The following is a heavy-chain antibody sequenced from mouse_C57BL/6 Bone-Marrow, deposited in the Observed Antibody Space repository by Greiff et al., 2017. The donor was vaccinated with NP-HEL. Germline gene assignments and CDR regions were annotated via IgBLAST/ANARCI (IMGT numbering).Heavy chain of an antibody. CDR1: GYTFTSYG. CDR3: ARMEIYYGNYGWDFDV. CDR2: IYPRSGNT. D-gene: IGHD2-1*01. Sequence: QVQLKQSGAELARPGASVKLSCKASGYTFTSYGISWVKQRTGQGLEWIGEIYPRSGNTYYNEKFKGKATLTADKSSSTAYMELRSLTSEDSAVYFCARMEIYYGNYGWDFDVWGTGTTVTVSS. V-gene: IGHV1-81*01. J-gene: IGHJ1*03.